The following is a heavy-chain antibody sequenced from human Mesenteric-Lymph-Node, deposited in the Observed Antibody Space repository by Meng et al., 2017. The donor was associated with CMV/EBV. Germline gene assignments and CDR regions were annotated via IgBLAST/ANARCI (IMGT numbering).Heavy chain of an antibody. J-gene: IGHJ4*02. CDR1: GFTFSSYE. Sequence: GGSLRLSCAASGFTFSSYEMNWVRQAPGKGLEWVSYISSSGSTIYYADSVKGRFTISRDNAKNSLYLQMNSLRAEDTAVYYCAITRPGYCSSTSCPDSYGGFEYWGQGTLVTVSS. CDR3: AITRPGYCSSTSCPDSYGGFEY. V-gene: IGHV3-48*03. D-gene: IGHD2-2*01. CDR2: ISSSGSTI.